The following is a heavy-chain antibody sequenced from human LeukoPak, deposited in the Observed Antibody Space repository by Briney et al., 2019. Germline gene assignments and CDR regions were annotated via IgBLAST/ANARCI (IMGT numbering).Heavy chain of an antibody. CDR3: ASTIGSAGTQY. D-gene: IGHD6-13*01. Sequence: GGSLRLSCEASGFTFNGHWMHWVRQAPGKGLVWVSLINGDESTISYADSVKGRFTISRDNAKNRLYLQMNSLGAEDTAVYYCASTIGSAGTQYWGQGTLVTVSS. J-gene: IGHJ4*02. CDR1: GFTFNGHW. CDR2: INGDESTI. V-gene: IGHV3-74*01.